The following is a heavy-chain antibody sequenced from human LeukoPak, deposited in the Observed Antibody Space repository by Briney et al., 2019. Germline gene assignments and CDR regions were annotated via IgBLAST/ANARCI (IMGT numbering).Heavy chain of an antibody. CDR3: ARGINKSLEWLLGY. CDR1: GGTLRRYT. V-gene: IGHV1-69*13. CDR2: IIPIFGTA. Sequence: SVKVSCKASGGTLRRYTISWVRQAPGQGLEWMGGIIPIFGTAKYAQKFQGRVTITADESTSTAYMELSSLRSDDTAVYYCARGINKSLEWLLGYWGQGTLVTVSS. J-gene: IGHJ4*02. D-gene: IGHD3-3*01.